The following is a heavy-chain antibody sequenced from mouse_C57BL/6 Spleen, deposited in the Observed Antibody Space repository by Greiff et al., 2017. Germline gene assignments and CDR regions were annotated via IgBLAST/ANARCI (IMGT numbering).Heavy chain of an antibody. Sequence: QVQLQQSGAELARPGASVKLSCKASGYTFTSYGISWVKQRTGQGLEWIGEIYPRSGNTYYNEKFKGKATLTADKSSSTAYMELRSLTSEDSAVYFCARRVSYYSGSPPYWYFDVWGTGTTVTVSS. V-gene: IGHV1-81*01. CDR3: ARRVSYYSGSPPYWYFDV. CDR2: IYPRSGNT. CDR1: GYTFTSYG. D-gene: IGHD1-1*01. J-gene: IGHJ1*03.